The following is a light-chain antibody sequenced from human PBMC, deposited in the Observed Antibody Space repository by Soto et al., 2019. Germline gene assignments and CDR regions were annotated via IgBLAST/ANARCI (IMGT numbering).Light chain of an antibody. Sequence: EIVMTQSPATLSVSPGERATLSCRASQSVSSNLAWYQQKPGQAPMLLIYGAYTRATGIHARFSSSGAETEFTLTISSLQSEDFAVYYCQQYNNWPPWTFGQGTKVEIK. CDR1: QSVSSN. V-gene: IGKV3-15*01. CDR2: GAY. CDR3: QQYNNWPPWT. J-gene: IGKJ1*01.